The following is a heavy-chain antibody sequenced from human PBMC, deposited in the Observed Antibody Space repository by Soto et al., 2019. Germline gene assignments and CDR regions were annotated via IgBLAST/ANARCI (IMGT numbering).Heavy chain of an antibody. J-gene: IGHJ6*02. CDR2: IYYSGST. D-gene: IGHD6-19*01. CDR1: GGSISSSSYY. Sequence: PSETLSLTRTVSGGSISSSSYYWGWIRQPPGKGLEWIGSIYYSGSTYYNPSLKSRVTISVDTSKNQFSLKLSSVTAADTAVYYCASPMVGSWQQWLVNYYYYGMDVWGQGTPVTVSS. V-gene: IGHV4-39*01. CDR3: ASPMVGSWQQWLVNYYYYGMDV.